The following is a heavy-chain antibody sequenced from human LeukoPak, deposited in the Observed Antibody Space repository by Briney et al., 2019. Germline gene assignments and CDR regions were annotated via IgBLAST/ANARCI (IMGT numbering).Heavy chain of an antibody. D-gene: IGHD3-22*01. CDR3: ARDGRNYYDRSGYYSALAY. CDR1: GFTFNSYA. CDR2: ISYDGSNK. V-gene: IGHV3-30*04. Sequence: GRSLRLSCAASGFTFNSYAMHWVRQAPGRGLEWVAVISYDGSNKYYADSVKGRFTISRDNSKNTLYLQMNSPRADDTAVYYCARDGRNYYDRSGYYSALAYWGQGTLVTVSS. J-gene: IGHJ4*02.